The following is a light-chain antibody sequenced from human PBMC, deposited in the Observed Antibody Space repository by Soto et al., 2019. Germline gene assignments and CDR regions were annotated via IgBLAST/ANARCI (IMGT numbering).Light chain of an antibody. CDR2: KAS. Sequence: SISSWLAWYQQKPGTAPKLLIYKASTLQSGVPSRFSGSGSGTEFTLTISSLQPDDSATYYCQQYNDNWTFGQGTKV. J-gene: IGKJ1*01. CDR1: SISSW. V-gene: IGKV1-5*03. CDR3: QQYNDNWT.